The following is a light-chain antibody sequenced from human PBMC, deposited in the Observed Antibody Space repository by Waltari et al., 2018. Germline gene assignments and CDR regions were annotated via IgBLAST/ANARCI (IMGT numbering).Light chain of an antibody. J-gene: IGKJ4*01. Sequence: EIVLTQSPGTLSLSPGERATLSCRASQSVSSSYLAWYQQKPGQAPRLLMYGTYTRAAGIPDRYSGSGSGTDFSLTISRLDPEDFAVYYCQLYGNSPVVTFGGGTKVEIK. V-gene: IGKV3-20*01. CDR3: QLYGNSPVVT. CDR2: GTY. CDR1: QSVSSSY.